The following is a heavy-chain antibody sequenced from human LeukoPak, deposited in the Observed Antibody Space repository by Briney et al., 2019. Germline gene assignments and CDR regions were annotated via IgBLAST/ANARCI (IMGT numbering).Heavy chain of an antibody. V-gene: IGHV3-23*01. Sequence: GGSLRLSCVASGFTFSNLAMGWVRRAPGKGLEWVSVISDSGGTTYYADSVKGRFTISRDNSRNTLYMQMNSLRVEDTAIYYCAKDARPSSGWYFFDHWGQETLVTVSS. CDR1: GFTFSNLA. D-gene: IGHD6-19*01. J-gene: IGHJ4*02. CDR3: AKDARPSSGWYFFDH. CDR2: ISDSGGTT.